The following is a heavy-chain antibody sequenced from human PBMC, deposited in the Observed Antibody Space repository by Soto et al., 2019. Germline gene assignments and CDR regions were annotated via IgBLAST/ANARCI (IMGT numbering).Heavy chain of an antibody. Sequence: PGGSLRLSCAASGFSFSSYGMHWVRQAPGKGLEWVAVISYDVSNKYYADAVKGRFTISRDNSKNTLYLQMDSLRAEDTALYYCANAVEYSSGRLYYFDYWGQGNVVTVS. V-gene: IGHV3-30*18. J-gene: IGHJ4*02. CDR2: ISYDVSNK. D-gene: IGHD6-19*01. CDR1: GFSFSSYG. CDR3: ANAVEYSSGRLYYFDY.